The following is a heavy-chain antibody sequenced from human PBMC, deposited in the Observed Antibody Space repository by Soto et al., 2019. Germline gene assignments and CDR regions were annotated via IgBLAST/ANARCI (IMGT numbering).Heavy chain of an antibody. CDR2: ISGYNGNT. Sequence: QVQLVQSGAEVKKPGASVTVSCKTSGYTFSNYGINWVRQAPGQGLEWMGWISGYNGNTTYAQTVHGRVTMTTDTATGTVYLGLRSLKSDATAIYYCSRFIMVGGWFDPNYYHGMDVWGQGTTVTVSS. J-gene: IGHJ6*02. D-gene: IGHD6-19*01. V-gene: IGHV1-18*01. CDR3: SRFIMVGGWFDPNYYHGMDV. CDR1: GYTFSNYG.